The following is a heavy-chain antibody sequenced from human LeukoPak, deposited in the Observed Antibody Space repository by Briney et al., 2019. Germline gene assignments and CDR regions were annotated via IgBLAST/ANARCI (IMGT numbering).Heavy chain of an antibody. D-gene: IGHD5-24*01. CDR3: ASVELATTNFDC. CDR2: INHSGST. Sequence: TSETLSLTCAVYGGSFSGHYWSWIRQPPGKGLEWIGEINHSGSTNYNPSLKSRVTISVDTSKNEFSLKVNSVSAADTAVYYCASVELATTNFDCWGQGTLVTVSS. CDR1: GGSFSGHY. J-gene: IGHJ4*02. V-gene: IGHV4-34*01.